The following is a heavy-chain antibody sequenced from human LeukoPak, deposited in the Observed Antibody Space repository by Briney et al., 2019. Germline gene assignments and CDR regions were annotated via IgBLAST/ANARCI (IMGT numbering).Heavy chain of an antibody. D-gene: IGHD1-26*01. V-gene: IGHV4-59*01. CDR1: GGSISSYY. CDR2: IYYSGST. CDR3: ARGYAGATTFDY. J-gene: IGHJ4*02. Sequence: SETLSLTCTVPGGSISSYYWSWIRQPPGKGLEWIGYIYYSGSTNYNPSLKSRVTISVDTSMNQFSLKLSSVTAADTAVYYCARGYAGATTFDYWGQGTLVTVSS.